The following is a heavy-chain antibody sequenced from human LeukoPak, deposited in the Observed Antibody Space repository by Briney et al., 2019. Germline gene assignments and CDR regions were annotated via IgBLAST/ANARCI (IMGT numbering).Heavy chain of an antibody. V-gene: IGHV3-30*18. Sequence: PGRSLRLSCAASGFTFSNYGMHWVRQAPGKGLERVATISYDGDNKYYGDSVKGRFTISRDNAKNTLYVQMNNLRTEDTAVYYCAEDWGDFWSVFDFWGQGTMIIVSS. CDR2: ISYDGDNK. CDR1: GFTFSNYG. D-gene: IGHD3/OR15-3a*01. J-gene: IGHJ3*01. CDR3: AEDWGDFWSVFDF.